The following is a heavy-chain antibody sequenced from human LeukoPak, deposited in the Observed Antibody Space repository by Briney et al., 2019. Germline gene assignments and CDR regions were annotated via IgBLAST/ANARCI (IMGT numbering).Heavy chain of an antibody. CDR3: AKSLAAFDY. CDR2: ISGSGVGT. CDR1: GFTFSSYA. Sequence: SGGSLRLSCATSGFTFSSYAMSWVRQAPGKGLEWVSAISGSGVGTYYADSVKGQFTISRDNSKNTLYLQTNGLRAEDTAVYYCAKSLAAFDYWGQGALVTVSS. J-gene: IGHJ4*02. D-gene: IGHD3-16*01. V-gene: IGHV3-23*01.